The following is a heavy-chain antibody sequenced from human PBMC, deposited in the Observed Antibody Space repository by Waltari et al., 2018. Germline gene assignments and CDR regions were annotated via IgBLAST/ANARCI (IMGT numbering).Heavy chain of an antibody. D-gene: IGHD4-4*01. CDR3: ARVSDDYNASPFDF. CDR2: IFYSGNT. V-gene: IGHV4-30-4*01. Sequence: QVQLQASGPGLVKPSQTLSLTCTVSGGSISTGDNYWSWIRQPPGKGLEWIGNIFYSGNTYYNPSLKSRVSMSVDTSKNQISLKLTSVTAADTAVYYCARVSDDYNASPFDFWGQGTLLTVSS. CDR1: GGSISTGDNY. J-gene: IGHJ4*02.